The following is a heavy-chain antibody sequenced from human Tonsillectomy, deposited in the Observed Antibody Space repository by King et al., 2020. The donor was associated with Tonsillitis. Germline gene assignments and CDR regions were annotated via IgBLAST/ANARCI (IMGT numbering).Heavy chain of an antibody. V-gene: IGHV3-9*01. CDR2: ISSNSGRI. D-gene: IGHD3-10*01. CDR3: AKDSMGSNYFYYFDY. J-gene: IGHJ4*02. Sequence: QLVQSGGGLVQPGKSLRLSCTTSGFTFEDYAMHWVRQAPGKGLEWVSSISSNSGRIDYADSLKGRFTITRDNARKSLFLQVNSLKADDTALYYCAKDSMGSNYFYYFDYWGQGALVTVSS. CDR1: GFTFEDYA.